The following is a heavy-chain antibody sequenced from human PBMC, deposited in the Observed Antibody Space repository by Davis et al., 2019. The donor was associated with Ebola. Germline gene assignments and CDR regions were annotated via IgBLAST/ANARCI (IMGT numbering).Heavy chain of an antibody. J-gene: IGHJ4*02. V-gene: IGHV4-59*01. CDR2: IYYSGST. CDR1: GGSISSYY. CDR3: ARDRGMIAAAGTSGY. D-gene: IGHD6-13*01. Sequence: GSLRLSCTVSGGSISSYYWSWIRQPPGKGLEWIGYIYYSGSTNYNPSLKSRVTISVDTSKNQFSLKLSSVTAADTAVYYCARDRGMIAAAGTSGYWGQGTLVTVSS.